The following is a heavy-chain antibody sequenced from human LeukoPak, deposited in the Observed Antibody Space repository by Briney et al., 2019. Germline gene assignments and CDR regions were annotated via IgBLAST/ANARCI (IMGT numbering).Heavy chain of an antibody. Sequence: HPGGSLRLSCTAAGFTFNNYAMSWVRQAPGKGLEWVSHISDSGGKTYYADSVKGRFTISRDNSKNTLYLQMNSLRAEDTAVYYCAKDRVQLVPYYFDYWGQGTLVTVSS. CDR3: AKDRVQLVPYYFDY. CDR2: ISDSGGKT. CDR1: GFTFNNYA. V-gene: IGHV3-23*01. J-gene: IGHJ4*01. D-gene: IGHD6-6*01.